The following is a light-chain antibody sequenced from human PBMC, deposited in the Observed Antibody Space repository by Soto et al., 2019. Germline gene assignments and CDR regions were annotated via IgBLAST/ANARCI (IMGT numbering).Light chain of an antibody. CDR1: SSDVGSQNL. CDR2: EGT. Sequence: QSALTQPASVSGSPGQSITISCTGTSSDVGSQNLVSWYQQHPGKAPKLMIYEGTKRPSGVSNRFSGSKSGNTASLTISGLQAEDEADYYCSSSTSSSTFVFGTGTKLTVL. CDR3: SSSTSSSTFV. J-gene: IGLJ1*01. V-gene: IGLV2-14*02.